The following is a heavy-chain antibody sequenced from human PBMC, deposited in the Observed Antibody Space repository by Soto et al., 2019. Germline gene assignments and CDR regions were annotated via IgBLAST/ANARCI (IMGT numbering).Heavy chain of an antibody. D-gene: IGHD6-13*01. CDR1: GGSVSSSSYY. CDR2: VYYSGST. Sequence: SETLSLTCTVSGGSVSSSSYYWGWVRQPPGKGLEWIGYVYYSGSTYYNPSLESRVTISVDTSRNRFSLNLTSATAADTAVYYCARKGAAASYAHYYMDVWGRGTAVTAP. V-gene: IGHV4-61*01. J-gene: IGHJ6*03. CDR3: ARKGAAASYAHYYMDV.